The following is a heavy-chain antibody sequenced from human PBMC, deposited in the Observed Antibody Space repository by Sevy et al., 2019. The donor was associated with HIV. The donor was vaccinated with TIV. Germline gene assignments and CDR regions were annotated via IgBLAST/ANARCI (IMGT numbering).Heavy chain of an antibody. CDR2: ISSSSSYT. Sequence: GESLRLSCAASGFTFSDYYMSWIRQAPGKGLEWVSYISSSSSYTNYADSVKGRFTISRDNAKNSLYLQMNSLRAEDTAVYYCARDGEEGGWLPGYCSGGSCSNNYYYYMDVWGKGTTVTVSS. V-gene: IGHV3-11*06. D-gene: IGHD2-15*01. CDR3: ARDGEEGGWLPGYCSGGSCSNNYYYYMDV. CDR1: GFTFSDYY. J-gene: IGHJ6*03.